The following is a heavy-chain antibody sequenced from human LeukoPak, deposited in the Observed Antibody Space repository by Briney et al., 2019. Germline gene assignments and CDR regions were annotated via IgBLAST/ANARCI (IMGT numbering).Heavy chain of an antibody. D-gene: IGHD3-10*01. CDR2: INHSGST. Sequence: SETLSLTCAVYGGSFSGYYWSWIRQLPGKGLEWIGEINHSGSTNYNPSLKSRVTISVDTSKNQFSLKLSSVTAADTAVYYCARVGYGSGSYSRYYYYGMDVWGQGTTVTVSS. CDR3: ARVGYGSGSYSRYYYYGMDV. CDR1: GGSFSGYY. V-gene: IGHV4-34*01. J-gene: IGHJ6*02.